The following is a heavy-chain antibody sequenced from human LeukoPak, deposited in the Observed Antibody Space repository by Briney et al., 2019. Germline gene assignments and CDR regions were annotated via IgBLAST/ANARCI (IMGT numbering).Heavy chain of an antibody. CDR3: ASSRDGYNSDY. V-gene: IGHV4-38-2*01. CDR1: GYSVTSGYY. D-gene: IGHD5-24*01. J-gene: IGHJ4*02. Sequence: SETLSLTCAVSGYSVTSGYYWGWIRQPPGKGLEWIGSIYHSGSTYYNPSLKSRVTISIDTSKNQFSLRLSSVTAADTAVYYCASSRDGYNSDYWGQGTLVTVSS. CDR2: IYHSGST.